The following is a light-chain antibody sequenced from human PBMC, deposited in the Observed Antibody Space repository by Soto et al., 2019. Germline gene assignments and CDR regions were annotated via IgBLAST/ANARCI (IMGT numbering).Light chain of an antibody. CDR1: SSDVGGYNY. CDR3: CSYTTSNTRQIV. V-gene: IGLV2-14*03. Sequence: QSALTQPASVSGSPGQSITISCTGTSSDVGGYNYVSWYQHHPGKAPKLMIYDVSNRPSGVSNRFSGSKSGNTASLTISGLQPEDEADYYCCSYTTSNTRQIVFGTGTKATV. J-gene: IGLJ1*01. CDR2: DVS.